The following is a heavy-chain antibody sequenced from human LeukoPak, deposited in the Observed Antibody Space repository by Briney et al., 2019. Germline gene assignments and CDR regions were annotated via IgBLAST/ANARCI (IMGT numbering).Heavy chain of an antibody. D-gene: IGHD2-2*01. CDR3: ARGPHDRYCSSTSCYLIDY. V-gene: IGHV4-59*12. CDR1: GGSISSYY. Sequence: PSETLSLTCTVSGGSISSYYWSWIRQPPGKGLEWIGYIYYSGSTNYNPCLKSRVTISVDTSKNQFSLKLSSVTAADTAVYYCARGPHDRYCSSTSCYLIDYWGQGTLVTVSS. CDR2: IYYSGST. J-gene: IGHJ4*02.